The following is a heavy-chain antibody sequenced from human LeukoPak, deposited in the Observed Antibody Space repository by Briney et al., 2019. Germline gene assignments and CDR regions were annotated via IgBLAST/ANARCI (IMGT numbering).Heavy chain of an antibody. CDR1: GFTFSNYG. D-gene: IGHD1-14*01. V-gene: IGHV3-30*02. J-gene: IGHJ4*02. CDR3: VKDNPLDY. Sequence: WGSLRLSCGASGFTFSNYGMLWVRQAPGKGLEWVAFIRYDGSNKLYADSVKGRFTISRDNSKNTLYLHINSLRAEDTAVYYCVKDNPLDYWGQGTLVIVSS. CDR2: IRYDGSNK.